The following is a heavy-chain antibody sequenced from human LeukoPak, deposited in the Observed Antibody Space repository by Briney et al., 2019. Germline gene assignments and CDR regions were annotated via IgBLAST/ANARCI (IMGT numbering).Heavy chain of an antibody. J-gene: IGHJ4*02. CDR1: GFTFSSYA. CDR2: ISGSGGST. V-gene: IGHV3-23*01. Sequence: GGSLRLSCAASGFTFSSYAMSWVRQAPGKGLEWVSAISGSGGSTYCADSVKGRFTISRDNSKNTLYLQMNSLRAEDTAVYYCAKVKYYDFWSGYRVPYYFDYWGQGTLVTVSS. D-gene: IGHD3-3*01. CDR3: AKVKYYDFWSGYRVPYYFDY.